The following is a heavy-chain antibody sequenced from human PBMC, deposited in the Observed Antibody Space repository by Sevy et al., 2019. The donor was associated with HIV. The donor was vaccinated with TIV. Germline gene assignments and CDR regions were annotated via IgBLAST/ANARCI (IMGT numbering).Heavy chain of an antibody. CDR2: IWYDGSNT. J-gene: IGHJ4*02. Sequence: GGSLRLSCAASGFIFSYSGMHWVRQAPGKGLEWVAVIWYDGSNTIYADSVKGRFTISRDNSKNILYLQLNSLRDEDTAVYYCARDPHEIMLSGSYYLYWGQGPRVTVSS. CDR3: ARDPHEIMLSGSYYLY. V-gene: IGHV3-33*01. D-gene: IGHD1-26*01. CDR1: GFIFSYSG.